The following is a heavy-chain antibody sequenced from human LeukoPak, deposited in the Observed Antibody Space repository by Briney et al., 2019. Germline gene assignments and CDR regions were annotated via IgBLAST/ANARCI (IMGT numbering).Heavy chain of an antibody. CDR3: ARTPGDGYNINY. Sequence: GGSLRVSCAASGFTFSSYSMKWVRQAPGKGLEWVSSISSSSSYIYYADSVKGRFTISRDNAKNSLYLQMNSLRAEDTAVYYCARTPGDGYNINYWGQGTLVTVSS. D-gene: IGHD5-24*01. V-gene: IGHV3-21*01. CDR1: GFTFSSYS. J-gene: IGHJ4*02. CDR2: ISSSSSYI.